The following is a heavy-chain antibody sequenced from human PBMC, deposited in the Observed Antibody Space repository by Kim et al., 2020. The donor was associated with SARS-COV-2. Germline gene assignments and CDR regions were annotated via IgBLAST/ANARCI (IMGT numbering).Heavy chain of an antibody. V-gene: IGHV3-74*01. CDR1: GFTFRSYW. D-gene: IGHD1-1*01. CDR3: ARGMFRNGLDV. Sequence: GGSLRLSCAASGFTFRSYWINWVRQAPGKGLVWVSRMSGDASTTNYADSVKGRFTMSRDNAENTVYLQMNSLRGDDTAVYYCARGMFRNGLDVWGQGTTVTASS. J-gene: IGHJ6*02. CDR2: MSGDASTT.